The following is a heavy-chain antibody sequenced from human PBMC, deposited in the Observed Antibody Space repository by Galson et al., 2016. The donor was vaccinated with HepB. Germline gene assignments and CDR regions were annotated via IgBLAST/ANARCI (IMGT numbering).Heavy chain of an antibody. CDR1: GYTFLNYG. D-gene: IGHD3-16*01. V-gene: IGHV1-18*01. CDR3: ARDWGLLGGVTQNWLDP. CDR2: NRTYSEKT. Sequence: SVKVSCKASGYTFLNYGISWLRQAPGQGLEWMGRNRTYSEKTHYAETVQGRVTMTTNTSTNTGHMELRSLRPDDTAVYYCARDWGLLGGVTQNWLDPWGQGTLVIVSS. J-gene: IGHJ5*02.